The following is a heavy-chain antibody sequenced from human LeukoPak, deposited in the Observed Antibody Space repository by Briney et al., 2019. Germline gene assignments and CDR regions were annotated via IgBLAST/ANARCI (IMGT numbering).Heavy chain of an antibody. CDR2: ISGSGGST. CDR1: GFTFSSYA. CDR3: AKDRTLYSSGAFDI. J-gene: IGHJ3*02. D-gene: IGHD6-25*01. Sequence: GGSLRLSRAASGFTFSSYAMSWVRQAPGKGLEWISAISGSGGSTYYADSVKGRFTISRDNSKNTLYLQMNSLRAEDTAVYYCAKDRTLYSSGAFDIWGQGTMVTVSS. V-gene: IGHV3-23*01.